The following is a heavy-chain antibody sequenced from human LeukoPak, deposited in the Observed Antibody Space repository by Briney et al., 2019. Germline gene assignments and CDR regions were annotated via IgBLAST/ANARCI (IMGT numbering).Heavy chain of an antibody. V-gene: IGHV4-39*01. CDR2: IYYSGRT. D-gene: IGHD3-22*01. CDR3: ARRRYFDGSGYLE. J-gene: IGHJ1*01. CDR1: GDSVSRSDSY. Sequence: SETLSLTCSVSGDSVSRSDSYWDWIRQPPGKGLEWIGTIYYSGRTYYSPSLRSRVTMSVDPSNNQFSLTLRSVTAADTALYYCARRRYFDGSGYLEWGQGTLLSVSS.